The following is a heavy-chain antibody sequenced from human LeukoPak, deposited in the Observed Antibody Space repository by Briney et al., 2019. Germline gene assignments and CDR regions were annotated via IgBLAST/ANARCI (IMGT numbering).Heavy chain of an antibody. CDR2: IYYSGST. V-gene: IGHV4-59*01. CDR3: ARDSRTATVPWDAFDI. Sequence: SETLSLTCTVSGGSISSYYWSWIRQPPGKGLEWIGYIYYSGSTNYNPSLKSRVTISVDTSKNQFSLKLSSVTAADTAVYYCARDSRTATVPWDAFDIWGQGTMVTVSS. D-gene: IGHD2-21*02. J-gene: IGHJ3*02. CDR1: GGSISSYY.